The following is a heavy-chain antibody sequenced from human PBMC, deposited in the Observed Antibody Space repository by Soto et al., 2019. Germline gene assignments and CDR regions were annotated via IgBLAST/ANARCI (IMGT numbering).Heavy chain of an antibody. Sequence: SETLSLTCAVYGGSFSGHYWSWLRQPPGKGLEWIGEINHLGSTDYNPSLRSRVTLSVDRSKNKFSLRLTSVIAADTAVYYWASPQYNLNNPCEDSGQGTLVTVS. V-gene: IGHV4-34*01. CDR2: INHLGST. CDR1: GGSFSGHY. CDR3: ASPQYNLNNPCED. D-gene: IGHD1-20*01. J-gene: IGHJ4*02.